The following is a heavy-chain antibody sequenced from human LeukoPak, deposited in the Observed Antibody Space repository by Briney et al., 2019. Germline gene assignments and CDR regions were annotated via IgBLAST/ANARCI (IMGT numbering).Heavy chain of an antibody. CDR2: VYTRGTT. D-gene: IGHD3-9*01. CDR1: GGSISRGSFY. CDR3: ARASGRFTTDWAPWMGFAL. V-gene: IGHV4-61*02. J-gene: IGHJ4*02. Sequence: SETLSLTCTLSGGSISRGSFYWTWIRQPAGKGLEWIGFVYTRGTTNYNPSLKRRVTMSLDTSKNQFSLNLNSVTAADTAVYYCARASGRFTTDWAPWMGFALWGQGTLVAASS.